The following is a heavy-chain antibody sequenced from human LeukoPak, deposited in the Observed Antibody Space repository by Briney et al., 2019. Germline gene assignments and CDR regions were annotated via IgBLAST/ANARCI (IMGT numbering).Heavy chain of an antibody. Sequence: PSETLSLTCAVYGGSFSGYYWSWIRQPPGKGLEWIGEINHSGSTNYNPSPKSRVTISVDTPKNQFSLKLSSVTAADTAVYYCARVVRGVIIFSRYYFDYWGQGTLVTVSS. D-gene: IGHD3-10*01. J-gene: IGHJ4*02. CDR1: GGSFSGYY. V-gene: IGHV4-34*01. CDR3: ARVVRGVIIFSRYYFDY. CDR2: INHSGST.